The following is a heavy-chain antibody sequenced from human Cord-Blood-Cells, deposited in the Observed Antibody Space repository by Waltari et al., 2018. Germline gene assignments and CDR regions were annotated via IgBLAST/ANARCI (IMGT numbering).Heavy chain of an antibody. CDR1: GGSFSGYY. V-gene: IGHV4-34*01. CDR3: ARVRVVGSGYYYYYYGMDV. D-gene: IGHD3-22*01. CDR2: INHSGST. J-gene: IGHJ6*02. Sequence: QVQLQQWGAGLLKPSETLSPTCAVDGGSFSGYYWSWIRHPPGHGLELIGEINHSGSTNYNPSLKSRVTISVDTSKNQFSLKLSSVTAADTAVYYCARVRVVGSGYYYYYYGMDVWGQGTTVTVSS.